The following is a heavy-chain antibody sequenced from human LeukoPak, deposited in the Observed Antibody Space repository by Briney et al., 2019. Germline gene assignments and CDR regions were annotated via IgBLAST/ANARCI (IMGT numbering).Heavy chain of an antibody. Sequence: GGSLRLSCAASGFTVSSNYMSWVRQAPGKGLEWVSVIYSGGSTYYADSVKGRFTISRDNSKNTLYLQMNSLRAEDTAVYYCARGGATVSSRSFGYWGQGTLVTVSS. V-gene: IGHV3-53*01. J-gene: IGHJ4*02. CDR2: IYSGGST. CDR1: GFTVSSNY. CDR3: ARGGATVSSRSFGY. D-gene: IGHD4-17*01.